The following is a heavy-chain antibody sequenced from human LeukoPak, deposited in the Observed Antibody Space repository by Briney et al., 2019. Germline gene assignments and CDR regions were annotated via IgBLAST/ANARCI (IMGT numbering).Heavy chain of an antibody. J-gene: IGHJ6*02. CDR2: INYSGST. CDR1: GGSISSGGHY. D-gene: IGHD3-3*01. V-gene: IGHV4-31*03. CDR3: ARDEAIFGAGYYYGMDV. Sequence: SQTLSLTCTVSGGSISSGGHYWSWIRQRPGKGLEWNGYINYSGSTYYNPSLKSRVSISLDTSQNHFSLRLSSVTAADTAVYYCARDEAIFGAGYYYGMDVWGQGTTVTVSS.